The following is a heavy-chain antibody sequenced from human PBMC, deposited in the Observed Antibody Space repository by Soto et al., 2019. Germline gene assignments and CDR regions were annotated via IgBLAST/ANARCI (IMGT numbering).Heavy chain of an antibody. Sequence: SETLSLTCTVSGGSIRIDEYYWRCIRQPPGKGLEWIGYIYYSGTTNYNPSLQTRVTISMDTSKNQFSLKLSSVNAADTAVYYFVRDRANSPDSFDHWGQGTLVTVSS. CDR1: GGSIRIDEYY. CDR3: VRDRANSPDSFDH. J-gene: IGHJ4*02. V-gene: IGHV4-30-4*01. D-gene: IGHD1-1*01. CDR2: IYYSGTT.